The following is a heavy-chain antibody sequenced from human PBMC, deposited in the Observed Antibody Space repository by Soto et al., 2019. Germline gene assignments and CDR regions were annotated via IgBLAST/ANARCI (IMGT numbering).Heavy chain of an antibody. V-gene: IGHV3-23*01. CDR1: GFTFSSYA. CDR2: ISGSGGST. D-gene: IGHD4-4*01. CDR3: APSSNAVEGGYYYYGMDV. Sequence: GGSLRLSCAASGFTFSSYAMSWVRQAPGKGLEWVSAISGSGGSTYYADSVKGRFTISRDNSKNTLYLQMNSLRAEDTAVYYCAPSSNAVEGGYYYYGMDVWGQGTTVTVSS. J-gene: IGHJ6*02.